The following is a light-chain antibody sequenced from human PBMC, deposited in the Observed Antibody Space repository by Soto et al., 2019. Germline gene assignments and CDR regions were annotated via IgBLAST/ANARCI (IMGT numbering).Light chain of an antibody. V-gene: IGKV3D-11*02. CDR2: DAS. CDR3: QQRSNWQIT. J-gene: IGKJ5*01. CDR1: QSVSSN. Sequence: EIVMTQSPSTLSVSPGERATLSCRASQSVSSNLAWYQQGPGQAPRFLIYDASNRATGIPARFSGSGSGTDFTLTISSLEPEDFAVYYCQQRSNWQITFGQGTRLEIK.